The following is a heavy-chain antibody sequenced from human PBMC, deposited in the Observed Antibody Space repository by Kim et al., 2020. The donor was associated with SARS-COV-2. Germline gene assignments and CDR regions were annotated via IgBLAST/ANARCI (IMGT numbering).Heavy chain of an antibody. V-gene: IGHV3-30*18. J-gene: IGHJ4*02. CDR1: GFTFRSYG. CDR3: AKDEGYGSGSYHPPYFDY. CDR2: ISYDGNNK. Sequence: GGSLRLSCVASGFTFRSYGMHWVRQAPGKGLEWVAVISYDGNNKKYADSVKGRFTISRDNSKNTLYLQMNSLRAEDTAVYYCAKDEGYGSGSYHPPYFDYWGRGTLVTVSS. D-gene: IGHD3-10*01.